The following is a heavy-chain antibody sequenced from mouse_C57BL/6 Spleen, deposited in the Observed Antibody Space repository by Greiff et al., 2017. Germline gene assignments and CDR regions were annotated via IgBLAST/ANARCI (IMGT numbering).Heavy chain of an antibody. D-gene: IGHD1-1*01. V-gene: IGHV1-69*01. CDR1: GYTFTSYW. J-gene: IGHJ2*01. CDR3: ARSLTTVASRYYFDY. Sequence: VQLQQSGAELVMPGASVKLSCKASGYTFTSYWMHWVKQRPGQGLEWIGEIDPSDSYTNYNQKFKGKSTLTVDKSSSTAYMQLSSLTSEDSAVYYCARSLTTVASRYYFDYWGQGTTLTVSS. CDR2: IDPSDSYT.